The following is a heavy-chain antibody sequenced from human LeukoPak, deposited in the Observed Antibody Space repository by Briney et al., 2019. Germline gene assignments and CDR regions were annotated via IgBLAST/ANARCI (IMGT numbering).Heavy chain of an antibody. Sequence: ASVKVSCKASGYTFTDYYMNWVRQAPGQGLEWMGWINPNSGGTDYAQKFRGRVTMTRDTSISTAYMELSSLRSEDTAVYYCARTFSSLYSNYPYYYYYMDVWGKGTTVTVSS. J-gene: IGHJ6*03. V-gene: IGHV1-2*02. CDR2: INPNSGGT. D-gene: IGHD4-11*01. CDR1: GYTFTDYY. CDR3: ARTFSSLYSNYPYYYYYMDV.